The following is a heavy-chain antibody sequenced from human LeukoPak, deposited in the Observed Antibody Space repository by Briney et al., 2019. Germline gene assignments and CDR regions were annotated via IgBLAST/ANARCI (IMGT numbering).Heavy chain of an antibody. J-gene: IGHJ4*02. CDR3: ARGLGYCSSTSCPE. Sequence: GASVKVSCKASGYTITNYTIHWVRQAPGQGLEWMGWISAYNGNTNYAQKLQGRVTMTTDTSTSTAYMELRSLRSDDTAVYYCARGLGYCSSTSCPEWGQGTLVTVSS. CDR2: ISAYNGNT. V-gene: IGHV1-18*01. D-gene: IGHD2-2*01. CDR1: GYTITNYT.